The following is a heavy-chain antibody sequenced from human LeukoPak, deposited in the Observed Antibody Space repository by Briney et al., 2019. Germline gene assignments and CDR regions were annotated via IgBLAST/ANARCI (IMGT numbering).Heavy chain of an antibody. CDR2: IYSGGTT. CDR1: GGSISSFY. CDR3: ARNPCGGGTCHHYFDY. Sequence: SETLSLTCTVSGGSISSFYWSWIRQPAGKGLEWIGRIYSGGTTNYSPSLKSRVTMSVDTSNNQFSLKLTSMTAADTAVYYCARNPCGGGTCHHYFDYWGQGTLVTVSS. J-gene: IGHJ4*02. D-gene: IGHD2-21*01. V-gene: IGHV4-4*07.